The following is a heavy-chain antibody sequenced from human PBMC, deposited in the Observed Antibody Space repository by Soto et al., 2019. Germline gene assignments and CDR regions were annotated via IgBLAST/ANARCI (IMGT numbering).Heavy chain of an antibody. D-gene: IGHD3-10*02. CDR1: GGSVSGGY. CDR2: TIHGGST. J-gene: IGHJ4*02. CDR3: ARERRDSWPTMFFDY. Sequence: SETLSLTCAVYGGSVSGGYWTWIRQPPGKGLEWIGETIHGGSTHYNPSLKSQVTISLDTSKNQFSLNLSSVTATDTAVYYCARERRDSWPTMFFDYWGPGSLVTVSS. V-gene: IGHV4-34*12.